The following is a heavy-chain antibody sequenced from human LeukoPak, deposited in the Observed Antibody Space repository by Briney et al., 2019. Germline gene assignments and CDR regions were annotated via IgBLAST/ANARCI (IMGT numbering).Heavy chain of an antibody. CDR1: AFIFSGHW. J-gene: IGHJ4*02. D-gene: IGHD2-15*01. CDR2: IKEDGSER. CDR3: AKNLWSGGRWEYYFDY. V-gene: IGHV3-7*03. Sequence: GGSLRLSCEGSAFIFSGHWMNWVRQTPGKGLEWVASIKEDGSERQYVDSVKGRFSISRDNTKGSLFLQLNSLRAEDTAVYYCAKNLWSGGRWEYYFDYWGQGTLVTVSS.